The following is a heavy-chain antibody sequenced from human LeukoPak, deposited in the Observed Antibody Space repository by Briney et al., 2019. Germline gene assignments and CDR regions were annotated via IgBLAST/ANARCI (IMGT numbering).Heavy chain of an antibody. Sequence: GASLRLSCAASGFTFSTYAMNWVRQAPGKGLEWVSGISGSGDSTYYAKSVKGRFTISRDNSKNTLYLQMNSLRAEDTAVYYCAKEGQYADYFDYWGQGTLVTVSS. CDR2: ISGSGDST. CDR1: GFTFSTYA. D-gene: IGHD2-2*01. V-gene: IGHV3-23*01. J-gene: IGHJ4*02. CDR3: AKEGQYADYFDY.